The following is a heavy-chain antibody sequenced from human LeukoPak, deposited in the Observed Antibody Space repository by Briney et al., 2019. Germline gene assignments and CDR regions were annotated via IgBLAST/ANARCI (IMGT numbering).Heavy chain of an antibody. V-gene: IGHV3-30-3*01. CDR1: GFTFSSYA. Sequence: GRSLRLSCAASGFTFSSYAMHWVRQAPGKGLEWVAVISYDGSNKYYADSVKGRFTISRDNSKNTLYLQMNSLRAEDTAVYYCARSGYYDSSGFRKYFDYWGQGTLVTVSS. D-gene: IGHD3-22*01. CDR3: ARSGYYDSSGFRKYFDY. CDR2: ISYDGSNK. J-gene: IGHJ4*02.